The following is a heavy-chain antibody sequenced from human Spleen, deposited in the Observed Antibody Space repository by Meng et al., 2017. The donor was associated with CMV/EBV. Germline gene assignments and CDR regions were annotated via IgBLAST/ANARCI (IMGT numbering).Heavy chain of an antibody. D-gene: IGHD3-10*01. CDR3: ARGELRQLRNYYGMDV. CDR1: GFSLTTYG. Sequence: GESLKISCAASGFSLTTYGMHWVRQAPGKGLEWVAFIRYDGSPQYYGDAVKGRFTISRDISKNTLYLQMNSLRAEDTAVYYCARGELRQLRNYYGMDVWGQGTTVTVSS. V-gene: IGHV3-30*02. CDR2: IRYDGSPQ. J-gene: IGHJ6*02.